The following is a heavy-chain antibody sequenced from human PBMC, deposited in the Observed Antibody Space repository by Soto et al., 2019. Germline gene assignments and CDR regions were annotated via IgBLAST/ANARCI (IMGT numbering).Heavy chain of an antibody. D-gene: IGHD1-26*01. CDR1: GFTFSSYS. J-gene: IGHJ4*02. V-gene: IGHV3-21*01. CDR2: ISSSSSYI. Sequence: GGSLRLSCAASGFTFSSYSMNWVRQAPGKGLEWVSSISSSSSYIYYADSVKGRFTISRDNAKNSLYLQMNSLGVEDAALYYCVRDDKWAFDFWGQGTLVTVPQ. CDR3: VRDDKWAFDF.